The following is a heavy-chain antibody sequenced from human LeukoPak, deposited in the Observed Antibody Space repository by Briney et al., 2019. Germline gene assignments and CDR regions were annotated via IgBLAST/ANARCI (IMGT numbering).Heavy chain of an antibody. V-gene: IGHV3-48*01. CDR1: GFTFSSYS. Sequence: GGSLRLSCAASGFTFSSYSMNWVRQAPGKGLEWVSYISSSSSTIYYADSVKGRFTISRDNAKNSLYLQMNSLRVEDTAMYYCARWDGDDKDYWGQGTLVTVSS. CDR2: ISSSSSTI. J-gene: IGHJ4*02. CDR3: ARWDGDDKDY. D-gene: IGHD2-21*02.